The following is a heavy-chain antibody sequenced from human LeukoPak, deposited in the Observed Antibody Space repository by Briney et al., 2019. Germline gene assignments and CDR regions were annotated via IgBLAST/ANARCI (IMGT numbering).Heavy chain of an antibody. CDR1: GDSISSYY. CDR2: IYYSGST. Sequence: PSETLSLTCIVSGDSISSYYWSWIRQPPGKGLEWIGYIYYSGSTNYNPSLKSRVTISVDTSKNQFSLKLSSVTAADTAVYYCARESGWDRNYPWYFDLWGRGTLVTVSS. J-gene: IGHJ2*01. CDR3: ARESGWDRNYPWYFDL. D-gene: IGHD1-26*01. V-gene: IGHV4-59*01.